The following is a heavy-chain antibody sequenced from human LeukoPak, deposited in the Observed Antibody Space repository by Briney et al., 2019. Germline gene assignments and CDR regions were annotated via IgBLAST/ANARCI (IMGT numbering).Heavy chain of an antibody. CDR1: GYSISSGYY. CDR2: IYHSGST. Sequence: SETLSLTCTVSGYSISSGYYWAWIRQSPGKGLEWLGSIYHSGSTYYNPSLKSRVTISVDTSKNQFSLKLRSLTAADTAVYSCSGDAISPSFGFWGQGTLVTVSS. D-gene: IGHD3-9*01. V-gene: IGHV4-38-2*02. CDR3: SGDAISPSFGF. J-gene: IGHJ4*02.